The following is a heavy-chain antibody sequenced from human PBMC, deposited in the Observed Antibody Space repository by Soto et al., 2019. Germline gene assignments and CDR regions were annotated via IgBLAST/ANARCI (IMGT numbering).Heavy chain of an antibody. CDR1: GGTFSSYA. D-gene: IGHD1-26*01. CDR3: ARANVRGVIVGATAFDY. Sequence: QVQLVQSGAEVKKPGSSVKVSCKASGGTFSSYAISWVRQAPGQGLEWMGGIIPIFGTANYAQRFQGRVTITADESTSTAYMELSSLRSEDTAVYYCARANVRGVIVGATAFDYWGQGTLVTVSS. J-gene: IGHJ4*02. V-gene: IGHV1-69*01. CDR2: IIPIFGTA.